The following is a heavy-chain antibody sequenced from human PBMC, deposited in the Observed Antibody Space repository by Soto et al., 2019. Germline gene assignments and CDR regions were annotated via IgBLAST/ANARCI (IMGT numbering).Heavy chain of an antibody. CDR2: ISWNSGSI. J-gene: IGHJ3*02. D-gene: IGHD6-6*01. V-gene: IGHV3-9*01. CDR3: AKDIAARPFAFDI. CDR1: GFTFDDYA. Sequence: GGSLRLSCAASGFTFDDYAMHWVRQAPGKGLEWVSGISWNSGSIGYADSVKGRFTISRDNAKKSLYLQMNSLRAEDTALYYCAKDIAARPFAFDIWGQGTMVTVSS.